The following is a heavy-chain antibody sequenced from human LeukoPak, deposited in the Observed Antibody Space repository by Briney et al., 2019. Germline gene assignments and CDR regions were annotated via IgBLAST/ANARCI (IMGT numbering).Heavy chain of an antibody. D-gene: IGHD6-19*01. J-gene: IGHJ4*02. V-gene: IGHV3-30-3*01. CDR1: GFTFSSYA. CDR3: ARDWQTYSSGWYGVDY. Sequence: PGGSLRLSCAASGFTFSSYAMHWVRQAPGKGLEWMAVISYDESNKYYTDSVKGRFTISRDKSKNTLYLQMNSLRAEDTAVYYCARDWQTYSSGWYGVDYWGQGTLVTVSS. CDR2: ISYDESNK.